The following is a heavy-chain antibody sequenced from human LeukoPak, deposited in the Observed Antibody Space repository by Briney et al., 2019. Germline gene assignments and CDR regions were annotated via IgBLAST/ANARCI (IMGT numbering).Heavy chain of an antibody. J-gene: IGHJ4*02. D-gene: IGHD6-19*01. V-gene: IGHV3-23*01. Sequence: PGGSLRLSCAASGFTFSSYAMSWVRQAPGKGLEWVSAISGSGGSTYYAASVKGRFTISRDNSKNTLYLQMNSLRAEDTAVYYCAKGGGQVSSGWEEEFDYWGQGTLVTVSS. CDR3: AKGGGQVSSGWEEEFDY. CDR2: ISGSGGST. CDR1: GFTFSSYA.